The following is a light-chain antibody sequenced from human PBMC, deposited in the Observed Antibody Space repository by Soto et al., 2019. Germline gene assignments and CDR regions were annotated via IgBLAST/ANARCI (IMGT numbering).Light chain of an antibody. CDR2: EVS. CDR3: TSYSSSGTRL. J-gene: IGLJ2*01. CDR1: SSDFGGYNY. Sequence: QSALTQPASVSGSPGQSITISYTGASSDFGGYNYVSWYQQHPGKAPKLMIYEVSNRPSGVSNRFSGSKSGNTASLTISGLQAEDEADYYCTSYSSSGTRLFGGGTKVTVL. V-gene: IGLV2-14*01.